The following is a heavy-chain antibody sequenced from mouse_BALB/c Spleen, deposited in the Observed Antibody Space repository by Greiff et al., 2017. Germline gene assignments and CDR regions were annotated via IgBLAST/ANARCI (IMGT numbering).Heavy chain of an antibody. CDR1: GYTFTSYY. CDR3: TSLYYYAMDY. J-gene: IGHJ4*01. CDR2: INPSNGGT. V-gene: IGHV1S81*02. D-gene: IGHD2-3*01. Sequence: QVQLQQSGAELVKPGASVKLSCKASGYTFTSYYMYWVKQRPGQGLEWIGEINPSNGGTNFNEKFKSKATLTVDKSSSTAYMQLSSLTSEDSAVYYCTSLYYYAMDYWGQGTSVTVSS.